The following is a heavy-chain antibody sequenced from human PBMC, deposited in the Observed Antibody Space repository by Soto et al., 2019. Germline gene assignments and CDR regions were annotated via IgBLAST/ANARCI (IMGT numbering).Heavy chain of an antibody. Sequence: SETLSLTCAVYGGSSSGYYWSWIRQPPGKGLEWIGEINHSGSTNYNPSLKSRVTISVDTSKNQFSLKLSSVTAADTAVYYCARRVNCSGGSYHPRRSRPIDYWGQGTLVTVSS. D-gene: IGHD2-15*01. CDR3: ARRVNCSGGSYHPRRSRPIDY. V-gene: IGHV4-34*01. CDR1: GGSSSGYY. CDR2: INHSGST. J-gene: IGHJ4*02.